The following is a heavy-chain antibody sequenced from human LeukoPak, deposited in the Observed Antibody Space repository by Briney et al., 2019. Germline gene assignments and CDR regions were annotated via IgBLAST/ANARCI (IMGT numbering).Heavy chain of an antibody. D-gene: IGHD3-22*01. V-gene: IGHV4-39*07. CDR3: ASLSDPYYYDSSGYYSDY. Sequence: SETLSLTCTVSGGSISSYYWGWIRQPPGKGLEWIGSIYYSGSTYYNPSLKSRVTISVDTSKNQFSLKLSSVTAADTAVYYCASLSDPYYYDSSGYYSDYWGQGTLVTVSS. CDR2: IYYSGST. J-gene: IGHJ4*02. CDR1: GGSISSYY.